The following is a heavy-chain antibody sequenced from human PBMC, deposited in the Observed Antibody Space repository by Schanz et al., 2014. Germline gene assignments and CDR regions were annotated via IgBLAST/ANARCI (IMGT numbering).Heavy chain of an antibody. V-gene: IGHV1-46*01. Sequence: QVQLVQSGAEAKKPGASVKVSCEASGYTFTSYYIHWFRQAPGQGLEWMGLINPSVGNTNYAQKFRGRVTMTRDTSTSTVYMELSSLRSEDTAVYCCARGPSTGAFEIWGQGTRVTVSS. CDR2: INPSVGNT. CDR1: GYTFTSYY. J-gene: IGHJ3*02. CDR3: ARGPSTGAFEI.